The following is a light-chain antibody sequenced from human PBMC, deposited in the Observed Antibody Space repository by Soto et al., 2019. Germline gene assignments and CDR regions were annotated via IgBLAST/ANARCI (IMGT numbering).Light chain of an antibody. V-gene: IGKV3-15*01. J-gene: IGKJ4*01. CDR3: QQYDAWPLT. CDR2: DAI. Sequence: DKLISHSPATRSGSPGERVTLSCRASQNIHNHMSWFLQKPGQTPRLLIYDAIIRAPDVPARFSGSWSGTEFTLTINSLQSEDFAVYYCQQYDAWPLTFGGGTK. CDR1: QNIHNH.